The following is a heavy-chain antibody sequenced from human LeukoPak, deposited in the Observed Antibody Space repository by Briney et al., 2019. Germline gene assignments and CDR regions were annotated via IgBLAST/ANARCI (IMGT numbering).Heavy chain of an antibody. D-gene: IGHD3-22*01. Sequence: GGSLRLSCAASGFTFSSYAMSWVRQAPGKGLEWVSAISGSGGSTYYADSVKGRFTISRDNSKNTLYLQMNSLRAEDTAVYYCAKGRRGLTYYYHSSGYQGAFDIWRQGTMVTVSP. J-gene: IGHJ3*02. V-gene: IGHV3-23*01. CDR1: GFTFSSYA. CDR2: ISGSGGST. CDR3: AKGRRGLTYYYHSSGYQGAFDI.